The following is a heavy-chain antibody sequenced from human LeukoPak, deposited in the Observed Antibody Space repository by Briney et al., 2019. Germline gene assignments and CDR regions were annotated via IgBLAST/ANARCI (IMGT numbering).Heavy chain of an antibody. J-gene: IGHJ4*02. CDR1: GGSISSYY. Sequence: SETLSLTCTVSGGSISSYYWSWIRQPPGKGLEWIGYIYYSGSTNYNPSLKSRVTISVDTSKNQFSLKLSSVTAADMALYYCARDRDFPRDQLDYWGQGTLVTVSS. D-gene: IGHD2-21*02. V-gene: IGHV4-59*01. CDR2: IYYSGST. CDR3: ARDRDFPRDQLDY.